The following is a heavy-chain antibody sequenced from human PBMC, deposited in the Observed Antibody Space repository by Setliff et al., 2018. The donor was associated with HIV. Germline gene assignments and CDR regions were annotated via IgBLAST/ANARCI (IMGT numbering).Heavy chain of an antibody. Sequence: SETLSLTCFVSGVSISGHFWGWIRQPPGKGLEWIGYIYTSGTTEYNPSLDSRVTISVDTSRDQFSLNLRSVTAADTAVYYCARGLNYYGSGSYLPLGYWGQGTLVTVSS. D-gene: IGHD3-10*01. J-gene: IGHJ4*02. CDR1: GVSISGHF. CDR3: ARGLNYYGSGSYLPLGY. CDR2: IYTSGTT. V-gene: IGHV4-4*09.